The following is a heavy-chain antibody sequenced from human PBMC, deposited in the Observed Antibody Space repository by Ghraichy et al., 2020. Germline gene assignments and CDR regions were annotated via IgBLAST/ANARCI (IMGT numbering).Heavy chain of an antibody. CDR2: IYYSGST. CDR3: ARQSYYYDSSGYYSRPLDP. V-gene: IGHV4-39*01. Sequence: SETLSLTCTVSGGSISSSSYYWGWIRQPPGKGLEWIGSIYYSGSTYYNPSLKSRVTISVDTSKNQFSLKLSSVTAADTAVYYCARQSYYYDSSGYYSRPLDPWGQGTLVTVSS. D-gene: IGHD3-22*01. CDR1: GGSISSSSYY. J-gene: IGHJ5*02.